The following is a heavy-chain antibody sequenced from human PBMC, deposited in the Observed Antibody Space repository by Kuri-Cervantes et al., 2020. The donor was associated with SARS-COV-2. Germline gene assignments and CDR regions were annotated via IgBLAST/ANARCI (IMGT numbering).Heavy chain of an antibody. CDR1: GGSISSGSYH. Sequence: LRLSCTVSGGSISSGSYHWSWIRQPAGKGLEWIGRIYTSGSTNYNPSLKSRVTMSVDTSKNQFSLKLSSVTAADTAVYYCARDPSGRYVSYYGMDVWGQGTTVTVSS. D-gene: IGHD6-19*01. V-gene: IGHV4-61*02. CDR3: ARDPSGRYVSYYGMDV. J-gene: IGHJ6*02. CDR2: IYTSGST.